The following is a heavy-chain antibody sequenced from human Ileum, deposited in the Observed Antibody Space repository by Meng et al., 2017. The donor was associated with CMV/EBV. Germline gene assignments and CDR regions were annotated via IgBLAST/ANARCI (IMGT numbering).Heavy chain of an antibody. D-gene: IGHD1-26*01. CDR3: TTDRFSGSYYYY. V-gene: IGHV3-15*01. J-gene: IGHJ4*02. CDR2: IKSKSDGGTT. Sequence: ASGLTFSNAWRSWVRQAPGKGLEWVGRIKSKSDGGTTEYAAPVKGRFTISRDDSKNTLYLQMNSLKTEDTAVYYCTTDRFSGSYYYYWGQGTLVTVSS. CDR1: GLTFSNAW.